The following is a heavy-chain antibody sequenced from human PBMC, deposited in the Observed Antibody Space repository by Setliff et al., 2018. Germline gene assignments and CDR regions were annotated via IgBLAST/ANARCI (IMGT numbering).Heavy chain of an antibody. CDR2: IIPILGIA. J-gene: IGHJ3*02. D-gene: IGHD6-19*01. V-gene: IGHV1-69*10. CDR3: ARVAGYSSGWYDAFDI. Sequence: AASVKVSCKASGGTFSSYAISWVRQAPGQGLEWMGGIIPILGIANYAQKFQGRVTITADESTSTAYMELSSLRSEDTAVYSCARVAGYSSGWYDAFDIWGQGTMVTVSS. CDR1: GGTFSSYA.